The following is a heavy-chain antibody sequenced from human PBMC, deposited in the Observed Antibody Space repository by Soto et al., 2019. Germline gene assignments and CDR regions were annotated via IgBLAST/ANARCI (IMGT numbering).Heavy chain of an antibody. V-gene: IGHV4-61*03. Sequence: QVQLQESGPGLVKPSETLSLTCTVSGDSVTSGSHHWSWIRQPPGKGLEWVGQFQHGGSSNYNPSLESRLTISFDTSKNHFSLRLASVTAADTAVYYCATFYAGGGGSGQWGQGTLVTVSS. CDR2: FQHGGSS. CDR1: GDSVTSGSHH. CDR3: ATFYAGGGGSGQ. D-gene: IGHD2-21*01. J-gene: IGHJ4*02.